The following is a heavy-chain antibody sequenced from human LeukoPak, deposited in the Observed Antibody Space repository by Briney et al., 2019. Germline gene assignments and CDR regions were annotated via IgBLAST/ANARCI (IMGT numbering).Heavy chain of an antibody. CDR2: ISSSGDTI. Sequence: PGGSLRLSCAASRFTFSSYEVNWVRQAPGKGLEWLSFISSSGDTIYYADSVRGRFTISRDNAKNSLYLQMTSLRAEDTAVYFCTREEVVVLDALDIWGQGTMVTVSS. J-gene: IGHJ3*02. D-gene: IGHD2-2*01. CDR1: RFTFSSYE. V-gene: IGHV3-48*03. CDR3: TREEVVVLDALDI.